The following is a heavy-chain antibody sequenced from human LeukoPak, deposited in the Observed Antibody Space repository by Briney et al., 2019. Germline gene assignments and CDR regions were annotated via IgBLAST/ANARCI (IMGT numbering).Heavy chain of an antibody. V-gene: IGHV4-61*02. CDR1: GGSISSGSYY. J-gene: IGHJ2*01. Sequence: PSETLSLTCTVSGGSISSGSYYWSWIRQPAGKGLEWIGRIYTSGSTNYNPSLKSRVTISVDTSKNQFSLKLSSVTAADTAVYYCARGGDQLLSSSYFDLWGRGTLVTVSS. D-gene: IGHD2-2*01. CDR3: ARGGDQLLSSSYFDL. CDR2: IYTSGST.